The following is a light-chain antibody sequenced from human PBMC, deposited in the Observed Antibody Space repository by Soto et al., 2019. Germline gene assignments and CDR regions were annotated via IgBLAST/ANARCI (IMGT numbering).Light chain of an antibody. Sequence: SYELTQPPSVSLSPGQTARITCSGDSFPKKYAYWYQQKSGQAPVLVIYEDNKRPSGIPERSSGSSSGTMATLTISGAQVEDEADYYCYSKDSSGNRRVFGGGTKLTVL. V-gene: IGLV3-10*01. J-gene: IGLJ2*01. CDR1: SFPKKY. CDR2: EDN. CDR3: YSKDSSGNRRV.